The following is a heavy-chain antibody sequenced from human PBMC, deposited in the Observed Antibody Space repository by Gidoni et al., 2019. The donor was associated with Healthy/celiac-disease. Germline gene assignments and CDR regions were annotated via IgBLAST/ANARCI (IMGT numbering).Heavy chain of an antibody. Sequence: QVQLVESGGGVVQPGRSLRLSCAASGFTFSSYAMHWVRQAPGKGLEWVAVISYDGSNKYYADSVKGRFTISRDNSKNTLYLQMNSRRAEDTAVYYCASGYDSLGPFDYWGQGTLVTVSS. CDR2: ISYDGSNK. V-gene: IGHV3-30*04. CDR1: GFTFSSYA. D-gene: IGHD5-12*01. J-gene: IGHJ4*02. CDR3: ASGYDSLGPFDY.